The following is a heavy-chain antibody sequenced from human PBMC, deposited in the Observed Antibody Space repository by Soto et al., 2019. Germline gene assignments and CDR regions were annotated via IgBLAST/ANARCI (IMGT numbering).Heavy chain of an antibody. J-gene: IGHJ4*02. D-gene: IGHD6-19*01. CDR3: ARKTTRWGQGGRSSGWYYFDY. CDR1: GGSFSGYY. CDR2: INHSGST. Sequence: QVQLQQWGAGLLKPSETLSLTCAVYGGSFSGYYWSWIRQPPGKGLEWIGEINHSGSTSYNPSLKSRVTISVDTSKNQFSLKLSSVTAADTAVYYCARKTTRWGQGGRSSGWYYFDYWGQGTLVTVSS. V-gene: IGHV4-34*01.